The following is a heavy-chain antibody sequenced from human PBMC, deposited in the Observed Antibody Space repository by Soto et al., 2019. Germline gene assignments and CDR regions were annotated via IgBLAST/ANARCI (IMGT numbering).Heavy chain of an antibody. J-gene: IGHJ4*02. D-gene: IGHD3-10*01. CDR3: ARTNTDYYGSGTAGGGY. V-gene: IGHV1-69*01. CDR2: IIPIFGTA. Sequence: QVQLVQSGAEVKKPGSSVKVSCKASGGTFSSYAISWVRQAPGQGLEWMGGIIPIFGTANYAQKFQGRVTITADESTSTAYMELSNLRSEDTAVYYCARTNTDYYGSGTAGGGYWGQGTLVTVSS. CDR1: GGTFSSYA.